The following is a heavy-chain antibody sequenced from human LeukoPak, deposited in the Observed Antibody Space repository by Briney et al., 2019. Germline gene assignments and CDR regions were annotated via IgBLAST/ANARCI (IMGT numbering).Heavy chain of an antibody. V-gene: IGHV4-34*01. CDR3: ARGNYYYYYGMDV. Sequence: SETLSLTCTVYGGSFSGYYWGWIRQPPGKGLEWIGEINHSGSTNYNPSLKSRVTISVDTSKNQFSLKLSSVTAADTAVYYCARGNYYYYYGMDVWGQGTTVTVSS. CDR1: GGSFSGYY. J-gene: IGHJ6*02. CDR2: INHSGST.